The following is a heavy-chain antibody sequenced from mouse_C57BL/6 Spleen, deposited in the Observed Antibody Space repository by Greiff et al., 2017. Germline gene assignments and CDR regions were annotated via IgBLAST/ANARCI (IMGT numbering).Heavy chain of an antibody. J-gene: IGHJ2*01. D-gene: IGHD2-5*01. Sequence: QVQLQQSGAELVRPGTSVKVSCKASGYAFTNYLIEWVKQRPGQGLEWIGVINPGSGGTNYNEKFKGKATLTADKSSTTAYLQLSSRTSEHSAVYFCARDNNYPFDYGGQGNTLTVSS. CDR3: ARDNNYPFDY. CDR1: GYAFTNYL. V-gene: IGHV1-54*01. CDR2: INPGSGGT.